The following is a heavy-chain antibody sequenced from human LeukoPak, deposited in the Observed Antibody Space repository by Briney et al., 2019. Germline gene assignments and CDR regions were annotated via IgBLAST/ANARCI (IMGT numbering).Heavy chain of an antibody. CDR3: ARADDYVWGSYRYRALEF. CDR2: INHSGST. Sequence: SETLSLTCAVYGGSFSDYYWSWIRQSPGKGLEWIGEINHSGSTNYNPSLKSRVTISVDTSKNQFSLKLSSVTAADTAVYYCARADDYVWGSYRYRALEFWGQGTLVTVSS. V-gene: IGHV4-34*01. CDR1: GGSFSDYY. D-gene: IGHD3-16*02. J-gene: IGHJ4*02.